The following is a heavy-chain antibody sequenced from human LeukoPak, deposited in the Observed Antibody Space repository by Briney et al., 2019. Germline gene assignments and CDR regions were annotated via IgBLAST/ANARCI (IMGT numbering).Heavy chain of an antibody. CDR1: GESFSGHY. D-gene: IGHD2-2*01. Sequence: SETLSLTCAVYGESFSGHYWTWIRQPPGKRLEWIGESTHSGSTNYNPSLKSRVTVSVDTSKNQFSLKLTSVSAADTAMYHCARGRTGAAALDFWGPGTLVTVSS. CDR3: ARGRTGAAALDF. CDR2: STHSGST. V-gene: IGHV4-34*01. J-gene: IGHJ4*02.